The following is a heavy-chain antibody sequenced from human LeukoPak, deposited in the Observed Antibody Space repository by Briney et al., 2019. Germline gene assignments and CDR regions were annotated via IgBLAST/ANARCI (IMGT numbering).Heavy chain of an antibody. V-gene: IGHV3-23*01. CDR3: AREARDSSWTGGWFDP. D-gene: IGHD6-13*01. J-gene: IGHJ5*02. Sequence: GGSLRLSCAASGFTFSNYAMSWVRQAPGKGLEWVSAISGSGGSTYYADSVKGRFTISRDNSKNTLYLQMNSLRAEDTAVYYCAREARDSSWTGGWFDPWGQGTLVTVSS. CDR1: GFTFSNYA. CDR2: ISGSGGST.